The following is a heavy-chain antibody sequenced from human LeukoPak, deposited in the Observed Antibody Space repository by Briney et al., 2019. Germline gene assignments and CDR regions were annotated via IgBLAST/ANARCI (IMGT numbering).Heavy chain of an antibody. D-gene: IGHD1-1*01. J-gene: IGHJ6*03. CDR1: GFTFDDYT. V-gene: IGHV3-43*01. CDR2: ISWDGGST. CDR3: AKDIYPIRTGTTSMDV. Sequence: GGSLRLSCAASGFTFDDYTMHWVRQAPGKGLEWVSLISWDGGSTYYADSVKGRFTISRDNSENSLYLQMNSLRTEDTALYYCAKDIYPIRTGTTSMDVWGKGTTVTVSS.